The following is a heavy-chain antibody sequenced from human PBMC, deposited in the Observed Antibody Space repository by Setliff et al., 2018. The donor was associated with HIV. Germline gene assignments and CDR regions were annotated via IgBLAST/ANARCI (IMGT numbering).Heavy chain of an antibody. CDR2: ISDTSATI. D-gene: IGHD3-10*01. CDR3: ARGNTMVTDFDY. Sequence: PGGSLRLSCAPSGFTFSDYGIHWVRQAPGKGLEWLTYISDTSATISYADSVKGRFTISRDNAKNSLYLQMNSLRAEDTAVYYCARGNTMVTDFDYWGQGTLVTVSS. CDR1: GFTFSDYG. J-gene: IGHJ4*02. V-gene: IGHV3-48*01.